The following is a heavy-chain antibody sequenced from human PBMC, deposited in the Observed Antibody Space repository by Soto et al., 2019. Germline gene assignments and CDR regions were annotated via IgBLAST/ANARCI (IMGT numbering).Heavy chain of an antibody. CDR1: GGSISSGDYY. CDR3: ASSFSSGWIIFDY. D-gene: IGHD6-19*01. Sequence: SETLSLTCTVSGGSISSGDYYWSWIRQPPGKGLEWIGYIYYSGSTYYNPPLKSRVTISVDTSKNQFSLKLSSVTAADTAVYYCASSFSSGWIIFDYWGQGTLVTVSS. V-gene: IGHV4-30-4*01. J-gene: IGHJ4*02. CDR2: IYYSGST.